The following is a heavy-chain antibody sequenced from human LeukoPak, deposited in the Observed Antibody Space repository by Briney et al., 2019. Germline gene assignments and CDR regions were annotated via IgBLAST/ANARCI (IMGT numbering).Heavy chain of an antibody. J-gene: IGHJ5*02. CDR1: GGSISSGGCY. V-gene: IGHV4-31*03. Sequence: SETLSLTCSVTGGSISSGGCYWSWIRQHPGQGLEWIGYIHNSGSTYYNPSLQSRAIISLDTSKSQFSLQLNSVTAADTAVYYCAIVDGSGSKRWFDPWGQGVPVTVSS. CDR2: IHNSGST. CDR3: AIVDGSGSKRWFDP. D-gene: IGHD3-10*01.